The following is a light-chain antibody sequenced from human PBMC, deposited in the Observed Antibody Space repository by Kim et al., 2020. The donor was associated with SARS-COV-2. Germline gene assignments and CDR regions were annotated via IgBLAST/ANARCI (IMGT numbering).Light chain of an antibody. CDR2: KDS. V-gene: IGLV3-25*03. J-gene: IGLJ1*01. CDR1: AMPKQY. Sequence: SPGLTSMITCSGDAMPKQYAYWYQQKPGQAPVLVIYKDSERPSGIPERFSGSSSGTTVTLTISGVQAEDEADYYCQSADSSGTYVFGTGTKVTVL. CDR3: QSADSSGTYV.